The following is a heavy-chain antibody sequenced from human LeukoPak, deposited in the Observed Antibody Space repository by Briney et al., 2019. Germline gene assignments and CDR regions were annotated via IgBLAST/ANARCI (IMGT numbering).Heavy chain of an antibody. D-gene: IGHD5-18*01. V-gene: IGHV1-2*06. CDR1: GYTFTDYY. J-gene: IGHJ4*02. CDR2: INPKNGAT. Sequence: SVKVSCKASGYTFTDYYIHWVRQAPGQGLEWMGRINPKNGATNYAQKFQDRVTMTRDTSISTAYMELSRLRSDETAVYYCARGYTYGKFDYWGQGTLATVSS. CDR3: ARGYTYGKFDY.